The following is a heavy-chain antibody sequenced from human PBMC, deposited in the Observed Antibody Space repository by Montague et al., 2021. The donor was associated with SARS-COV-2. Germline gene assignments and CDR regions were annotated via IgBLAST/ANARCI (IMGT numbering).Heavy chain of an antibody. CDR2: IYWNDDK. V-gene: IGHV2-5*01. Sequence: PALVKPTQTLTLTCTFSGFSLSTSGVGVGWIRQPPGKALEWLALIYWNDDKRYSPSLKSRLTITKDTSKNQVVLTMTNMDPVDTATYYCALTRVSYDILTGYYHRDAFDIWGQGTMVTVSP. CDR1: GFSLSTSGVG. J-gene: IGHJ3*02. D-gene: IGHD3-9*01. CDR3: ALTRVSYDILTGYYHRDAFDI.